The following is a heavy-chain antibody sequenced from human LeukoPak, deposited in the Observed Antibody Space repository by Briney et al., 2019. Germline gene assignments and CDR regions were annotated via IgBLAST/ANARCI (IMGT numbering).Heavy chain of an antibody. CDR3: ATYSILNAREFRY. CDR1: GFTFSNSW. V-gene: IGHV3-7*01. CDR2: VQHIGGET. J-gene: IGHJ1*01. D-gene: IGHD4-11*01. Sequence: GGSLRLSCAGSGFTFSNSWMGWVRQAPGKGLEWVANVQHIGGETYYVDSVKGRFTISKDNAKNSVYLQMNSLGADDTAVYYCATYSILNAREFRYWGQGTLVTVTS.